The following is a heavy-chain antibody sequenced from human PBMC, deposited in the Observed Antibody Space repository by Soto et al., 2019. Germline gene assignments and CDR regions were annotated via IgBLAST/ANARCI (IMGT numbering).Heavy chain of an antibody. Sequence: QVQLVQSGAEVKKPGSSVKVSCKASGGTFSSYAISWVRQAPGQGLEWMGGITPIFGTANYAQRFQGRVTITADESTSTAHMELSSLRSEDTAVYYCARDYGHDCSGGRCYFYFWGQGTLVTVSS. J-gene: IGHJ4*02. CDR2: ITPIFGTA. D-gene: IGHD2-15*01. CDR1: GGTFSSYA. CDR3: ARDYGHDCSGGRCYFYF. V-gene: IGHV1-69*01.